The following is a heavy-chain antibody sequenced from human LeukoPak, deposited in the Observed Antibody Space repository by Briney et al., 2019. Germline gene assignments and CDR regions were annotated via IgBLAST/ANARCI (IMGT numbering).Heavy chain of an antibody. V-gene: IGHV4-39*07. J-gene: IGHJ6*03. D-gene: IGHD3-22*01. CDR3: TRGSIAYYYMDV. CDR1: GVSISSSSYY. CDR2: IYYSGST. Sequence: SETLSLTCTVSGVSISSSSYYWGWLRQPPGKGLEWIGSIYYSGSTYYNPSLKSRVTISVDTSKNQFSLKLSSVTAADTAVYYCTRGSIAYYYMDVWGKGTTVTISS.